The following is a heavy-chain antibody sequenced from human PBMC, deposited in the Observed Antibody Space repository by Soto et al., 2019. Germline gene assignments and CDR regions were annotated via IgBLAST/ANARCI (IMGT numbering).Heavy chain of an antibody. CDR1: GGSVSSGTYY. D-gene: IGHD6-13*01. CDR2: ISYSGGT. J-gene: IGHJ6*02. V-gene: IGHV4-61*01. Sequence: TSETLSLTCTVSGGSVSSGTYYWSWIRQPPGKGLEWIGYISYSGGTNYSPSLKSRVTISVDTSKNQFSLKLSSVTAADTAVYYCARRIAAAAHYYYHGMDVWGQGTTVTVSS. CDR3: ARRIAAAAHYYYHGMDV.